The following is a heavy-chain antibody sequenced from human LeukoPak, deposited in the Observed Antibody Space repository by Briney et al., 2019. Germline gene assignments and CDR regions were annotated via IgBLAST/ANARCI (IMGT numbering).Heavy chain of an antibody. CDR2: ITSNTRYI. Sequence: GGSLRLSCAASGFTFSSYTMNWVRQAPGKGLEWVSSITSNTRYIFYADSVKGRFTISRDNAKNSLYLQMNSLRVEDTAVYYCARDPYSGSYGDSYYYYMDVWGKGTTVTISS. CDR1: GFTFSSYT. J-gene: IGHJ6*03. D-gene: IGHD1-26*01. CDR3: ARDPYSGSYGDSYYYYMDV. V-gene: IGHV3-21*01.